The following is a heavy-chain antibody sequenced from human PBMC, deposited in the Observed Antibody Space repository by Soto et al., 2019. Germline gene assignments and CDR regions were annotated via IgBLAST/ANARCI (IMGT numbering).Heavy chain of an antibody. Sequence: GGSLRLSCAASGFTFSSYWMHWVRQAPGKGLVWVSRINSDGSTIYYADSVKGRFTISRDNAKNSLYLQMNSLRAEDTAVYYCARAYHDFWSGSYYHYMDVWGKGTTVTVSS. CDR1: GFTFSSYW. CDR2: INSDGSTI. CDR3: ARAYHDFWSGSYYHYMDV. V-gene: IGHV3-74*01. D-gene: IGHD3-3*01. J-gene: IGHJ6*03.